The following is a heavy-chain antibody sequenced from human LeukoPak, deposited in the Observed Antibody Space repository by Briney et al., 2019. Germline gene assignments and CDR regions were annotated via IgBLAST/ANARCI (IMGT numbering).Heavy chain of an antibody. CDR3: ARGRGWNNANWFDP. V-gene: IGHV4-39*01. CDR1: GGSLSSSSYY. D-gene: IGHD1/OR15-1a*01. CDR2: ISYSGST. Sequence: SETLSLTCSVSGGSLSSSSYYWGWIRQPPGKGLEWIGSISYSGSTYYNPSLKSRVTISVDTSKNQFSLKLSSVTAADTAGYYCARGRGWNNANWFDPWGQGTLVTVSS. J-gene: IGHJ5*02.